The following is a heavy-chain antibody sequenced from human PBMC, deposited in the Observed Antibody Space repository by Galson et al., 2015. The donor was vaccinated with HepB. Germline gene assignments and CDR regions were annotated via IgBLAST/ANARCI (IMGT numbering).Heavy chain of an antibody. V-gene: IGHV4-39*01. Sequence: ETLSLTCTVSGGSISSSSYYWGWIRQPPGKGLEWIGSIYYSGSTYYNPSLKSRVTISVDTSKNQFSLKLSSVTAADTAVYYCARRHQLLLLNWFDPWGQGTLVTVSS. CDR3: ARRHQLLLLNWFDP. CDR1: GGSISSSSYY. CDR2: IYYSGST. J-gene: IGHJ5*02. D-gene: IGHD2-2*01.